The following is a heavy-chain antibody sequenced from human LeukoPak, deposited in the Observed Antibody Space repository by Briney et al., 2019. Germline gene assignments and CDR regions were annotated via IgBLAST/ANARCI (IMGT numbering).Heavy chain of an antibody. CDR2: IYHSGST. V-gene: IGHV4-39*01. CDR1: GGSIRRAAFY. CDR3: TRLNEWLRFHFDY. Sequence: PSETLSLTCTVSGGSIRRAAFYWGWIRQSPGKGLEWIGSIYHSGSTYYNPSLQSRVTKSVDTTKNQFSLKLSSVTAANTAVYYCTRLNEWLRFHFDYWGQGTLVTVSS. J-gene: IGHJ4*02. D-gene: IGHD5-12*01.